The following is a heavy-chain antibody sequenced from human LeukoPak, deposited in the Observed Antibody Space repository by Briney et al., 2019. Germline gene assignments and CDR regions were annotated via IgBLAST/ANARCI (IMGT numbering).Heavy chain of an antibody. V-gene: IGHV1-69*13. CDR1: GGTFSSYA. J-gene: IGHJ6*04. D-gene: IGHD2-15*01. CDR2: IIPIFGTA. Sequence: SVKVSCKASGGTFSSYAISWARQAPGQGLEWMGGIIPIFGTANYAQKFQGRVTITADESTSTAYMELSSLRSEDTAVYYCAVHVCSGGSCYSEDYGMDVWGKGTTVTVSS. CDR3: AVHVCSGGSCYSEDYGMDV.